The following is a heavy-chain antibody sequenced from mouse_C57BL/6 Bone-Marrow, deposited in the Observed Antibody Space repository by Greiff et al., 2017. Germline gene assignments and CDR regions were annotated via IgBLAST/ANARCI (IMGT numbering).Heavy chain of an antibody. V-gene: IGHV1-81*01. CDR2: IYPRSGNT. CDR3: ARGAMDY. Sequence: QVQLQQSGAELARPGASVKLSCKASGYTFTSYGISWVKQRTGQGLEWIGEIYPRSGNTYYNEKFKGKDTLTADKSSSTAYMELRSLTSEDSAVYFCARGAMDYWGQGTSVTVSS. J-gene: IGHJ4*01. CDR1: GYTFTSYG.